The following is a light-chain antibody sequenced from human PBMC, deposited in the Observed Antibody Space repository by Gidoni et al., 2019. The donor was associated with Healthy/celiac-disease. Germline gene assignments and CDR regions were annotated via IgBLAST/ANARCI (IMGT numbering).Light chain of an antibody. Sequence: ELVLTQSPATLSMSPGERATLSCRASQSVSSYLVWYQQKPGQAPKLLIYDASNRDTGIPARFSGSGSGTDFTLTISSLEAEDFAVYYCQQRSNWPRTFGEGTKVEIK. V-gene: IGKV3-11*01. CDR3: QQRSNWPRT. J-gene: IGKJ4*01. CDR2: DAS. CDR1: QSVSSY.